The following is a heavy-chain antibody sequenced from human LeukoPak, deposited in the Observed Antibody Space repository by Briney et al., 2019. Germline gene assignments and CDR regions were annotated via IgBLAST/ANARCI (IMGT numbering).Heavy chain of an antibody. J-gene: IGHJ4*02. CDR1: GYTFTSYD. D-gene: IGHD3-3*01. CDR3: ARMGDGTNYDFWSGYYKPLTGFDY. CDR2: ISAYNGNT. V-gene: IGHV1-18*01. Sequence: ASVKVSCKASGYTFTSYDINWVRQATGQGLEWMGWISAYNGNTNYAQKLQGRVTMTTDTSTSTAYMELRSLRSDDTAVYYCARMGDGTNYDFWSGYYKPLTGFDYWGQGTLVTVSS.